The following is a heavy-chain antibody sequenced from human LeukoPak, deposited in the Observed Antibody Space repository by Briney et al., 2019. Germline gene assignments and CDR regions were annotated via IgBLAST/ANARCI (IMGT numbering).Heavy chain of an antibody. V-gene: IGHV1-69*06. CDR2: IIPVFGTA. D-gene: IGHD3-10*01. CDR3: ARVIAGRLGYYGSGSYYNWFDP. Sequence: SVKVSCKASGGTFSSYAISWVRQAPGQGLEWMGGIIPVFGTANYAQKFQGRVTITADKSTSTAYMELSSLRSEDTAVYYCARVIAGRLGYYGSGSYYNWFDPWGQGTLVTVSS. CDR1: GGTFSSYA. J-gene: IGHJ5*02.